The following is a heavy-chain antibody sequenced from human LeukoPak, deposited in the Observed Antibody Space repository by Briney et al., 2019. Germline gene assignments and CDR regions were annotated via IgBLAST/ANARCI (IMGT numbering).Heavy chain of an antibody. V-gene: IGHV3-20*04. Sequence: PGGSLRLSCAASGFTFDDYGMSWVRQAPGKGLEWVSGINWNGGSTGYADSVKGRSTISRDNAKNSLYLQMDSLRAEDTALYYCARDGGYCSGGSCFYLDYWGQGTLVTVSS. CDR2: INWNGGST. CDR1: GFTFDDYG. CDR3: ARDGGYCSGGSCFYLDY. D-gene: IGHD2-15*01. J-gene: IGHJ4*02.